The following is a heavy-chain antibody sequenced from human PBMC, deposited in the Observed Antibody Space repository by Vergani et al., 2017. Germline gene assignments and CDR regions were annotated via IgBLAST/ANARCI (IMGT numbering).Heavy chain of an antibody. CDR3: SRDDCSGGSFQPFDI. D-gene: IGHD2-15*01. J-gene: IGHJ3*02. V-gene: IGHV4-59*01. CDR1: GGSISSYY. Sequence: QVQLQESGPGLVKASETLSLTCTVSGGSISSYYWSWIRQPPGKGLEWSGYIYYSGSTNYNPSLKSRVTISVDTSKNQLSLKLSSVTAADTDVYYCSRDDCSGGSFQPFDIWGQGTMVTVSS. CDR2: IYYSGST.